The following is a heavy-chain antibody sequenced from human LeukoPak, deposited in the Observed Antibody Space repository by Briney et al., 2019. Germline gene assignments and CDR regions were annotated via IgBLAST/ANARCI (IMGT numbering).Heavy chain of an antibody. CDR1: GFTFSSYA. CDR2: ISYDGSNK. D-gene: IGHD1-20*01. CDR3: ATWTGITPY. V-gene: IGHV3-30-3*01. J-gene: IGHJ4*02. Sequence: YPGGSLRLSCAASGFTFSSYAMHWVRQAPGKGLEWVAVISYDGSNKYYADSVKGRFTISRDNAKNSLFLQMNSLRVEDTAVYYCATWTGITPYWGQGTLVTVSS.